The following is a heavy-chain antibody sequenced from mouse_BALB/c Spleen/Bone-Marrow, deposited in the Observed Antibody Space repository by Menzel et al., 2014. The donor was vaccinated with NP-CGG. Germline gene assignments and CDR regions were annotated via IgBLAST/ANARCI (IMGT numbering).Heavy chain of an antibody. CDR2: IRNKANGYTT. CDR1: GFTFTDYY. V-gene: IGHV7-3*02. CDR3: ARDRRYDLAWFAY. Sequence: EVKVVESGGGLVQPGGSLRLSCATSGFTFTDYYMSWVRQPPGKALEWLGFIRNKANGYTTEYSASVKGRFTISRDNSQSILYLQMNTLRAEDSATYYCARDRRYDLAWFAYWGRGTLVTVS. J-gene: IGHJ3*01. D-gene: IGHD2-14*01.